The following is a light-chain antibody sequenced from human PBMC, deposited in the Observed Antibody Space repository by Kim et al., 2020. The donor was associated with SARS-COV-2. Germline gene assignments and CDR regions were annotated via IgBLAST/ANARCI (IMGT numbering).Light chain of an antibody. CDR1: QSVGSSY. CDR3: QKYGSSPPYT. CDR2: DAS. Sequence: EVVLTQSPGTLSLSPGERATLSCRASQSVGSSYLAWYQQKPGQAPRLLIYDASSRATGIPDRFSGSGSGTDFTLTISRLEPEDFAVYYCQKYGSSPPYTFGQGTKLEI. V-gene: IGKV3-20*01. J-gene: IGKJ2*01.